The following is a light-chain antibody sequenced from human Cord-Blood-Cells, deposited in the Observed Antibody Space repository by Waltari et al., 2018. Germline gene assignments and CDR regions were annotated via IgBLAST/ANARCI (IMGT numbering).Light chain of an antibody. J-gene: IGKJ1*01. CDR2: DAS. V-gene: IGKV3-11*01. CDR3: QQRSNWPPWT. Sequence: EIVLTQSPATLSLSPGERSTHSCRASQSISSYLAWHQQKPGQAPRLLIYDASNRATGIPARFSGSGSGTDFTLTISSLEPEDFAVYYCQQRSNWPPWTFGQGTKVEIK. CDR1: QSISSY.